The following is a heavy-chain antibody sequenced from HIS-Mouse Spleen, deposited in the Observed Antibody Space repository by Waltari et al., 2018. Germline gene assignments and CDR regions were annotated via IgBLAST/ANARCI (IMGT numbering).Heavy chain of an antibody. CDR2: IYTSGTT. CDR1: GGSISSYY. Sequence: QVQLQESGPGLVKPSETLSLTCTVSGGSISSYYWSWIRQPAGKGLEWIGRIYTSGTTTYNTSRKRRVTRSVETDKNQFCLKLSSVTAADTAVYYCARDFHDFWSGYYGGDKKHDAFDIWGQGTMVTVSS. D-gene: IGHD3-3*01. V-gene: IGHV4-4*07. CDR3: ARDFHDFWSGYYGGDKKHDAFDI. J-gene: IGHJ3*02.